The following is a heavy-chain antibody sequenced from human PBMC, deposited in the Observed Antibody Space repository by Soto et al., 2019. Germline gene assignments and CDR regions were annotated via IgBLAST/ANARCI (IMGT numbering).Heavy chain of an antibody. Sequence: SETLSLTCAVYGGSFSGYYWIWIRQPPGKGLEWIGEINHSGSTNYNPSLKSRVTISADTSNNHFSLRLSSVTAADTAVYYCARRLDFGNAYFTAPMDVWGKGTTVTVSS. CDR3: ARRLDFGNAYFTAPMDV. CDR2: INHSGST. J-gene: IGHJ6*03. V-gene: IGHV4-34*01. D-gene: IGHD3-3*01. CDR1: GGSFSGYY.